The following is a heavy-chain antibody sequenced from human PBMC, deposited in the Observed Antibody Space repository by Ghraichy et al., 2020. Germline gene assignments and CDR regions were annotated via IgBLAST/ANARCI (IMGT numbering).Heavy chain of an antibody. D-gene: IGHD6-19*01. CDR1: GGYINTYY. J-gene: IGHJ4*02. CDR2: TRYSGTT. V-gene: IGHV4-59*12. CDR3: TGGGGWLTDH. Sequence: SETLSLTCSVSGGYINTYYWGWIRQSQGKGLEWIGNTRYSGTTNYNPSLKSRVTISVDTSKNQFSLTMTSVTAADTAVYYCTGGGGWLTDHWGQGILVTVSS.